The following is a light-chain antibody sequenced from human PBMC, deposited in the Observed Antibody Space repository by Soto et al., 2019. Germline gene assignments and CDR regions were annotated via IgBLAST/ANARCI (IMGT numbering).Light chain of an antibody. CDR2: GAF. CDR1: PSVTNF. J-gene: IGKJ5*01. CDR3: QQRNIWPPVT. V-gene: IGKV3-11*01. Sequence: EIVVTQSPTTLSLSRWEIATLSCRASPSVTNFLAWYQQKPGQAPRLLIYGAFNRATGIPARFSGSGSGTDFTLTISSLEPEDSAIYYCQQRNIWPPVTFGQGTRLEIK.